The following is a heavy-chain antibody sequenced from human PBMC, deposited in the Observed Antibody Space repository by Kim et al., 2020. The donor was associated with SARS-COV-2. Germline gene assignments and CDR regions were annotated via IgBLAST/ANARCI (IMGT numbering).Heavy chain of an antibody. Sequence: SETLSLTCTVSGGSISSSSYYWGWIRQPPGKGLEWIGSIYYSGSTYYNPSLKSRVTISVDTSKNQFSLKLSSVTAADTAVYYCARQGGDWDAFDIWGQGTMVTVSS. CDR3: ARQGGDWDAFDI. D-gene: IGHD2-21*01. CDR1: GGSISSSSYY. CDR2: IYYSGST. J-gene: IGHJ3*02. V-gene: IGHV4-39*01.